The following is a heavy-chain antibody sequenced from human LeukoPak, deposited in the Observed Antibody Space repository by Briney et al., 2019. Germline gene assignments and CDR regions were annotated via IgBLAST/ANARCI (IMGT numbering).Heavy chain of an antibody. Sequence: PSETLSLTCAVYGGSFSGYYWSWIRQPPGKGLEWIGEINHSGSTNYNPSLKSRVTISVDTSKNQFSLKLSSVTAADTAVYYCARVGVAARPESFDYWGQGILVTVSS. CDR2: INHSGST. J-gene: IGHJ4*02. CDR1: GGSFSGYY. D-gene: IGHD6-6*01. V-gene: IGHV4-34*01. CDR3: ARVGVAARPESFDY.